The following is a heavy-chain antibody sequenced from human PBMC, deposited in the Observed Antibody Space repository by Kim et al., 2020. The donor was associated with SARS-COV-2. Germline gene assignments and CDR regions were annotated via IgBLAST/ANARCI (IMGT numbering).Heavy chain of an antibody. CDR2: ISGDGGST. D-gene: IGHD2-2*01. CDR1: GFTFDDYA. CDR3: AKDTFPVVPTLGGYFDY. Sequence: GGSLRLSCAASGFTFDDYAMHWVRQAPGKGLEWVSLISGDGGSTYYADSVKGRFTISRDNSKNSLYLQMNSLRTEDTAVYYCAKDTFPVVPTLGGYFDYWGQGTLVTVSS. V-gene: IGHV3-43*02. J-gene: IGHJ4*02.